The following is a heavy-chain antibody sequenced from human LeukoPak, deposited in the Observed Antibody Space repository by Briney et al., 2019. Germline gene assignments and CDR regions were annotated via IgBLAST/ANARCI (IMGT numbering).Heavy chain of an antibody. J-gene: IGHJ4*02. CDR2: IRSGGDT. Sequence: AGGSLRLSCAASGFSVSSTYMNWVRQAPGKGLEWVSVIRSGGDTQYADSVKGRFTVSRDNSKNTLHLQMNSLRAEDTAVYYCAREGYYGSGSSPSLYFDYWGQGTLVTVSS. CDR3: AREGYYGSGSSPSLYFDY. CDR1: GFSVSSTY. V-gene: IGHV3-53*01. D-gene: IGHD3-10*01.